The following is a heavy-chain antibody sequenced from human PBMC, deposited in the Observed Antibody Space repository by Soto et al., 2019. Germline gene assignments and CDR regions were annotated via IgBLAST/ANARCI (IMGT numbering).Heavy chain of an antibody. CDR1: GGTFSSYA. V-gene: IGHV1-69*01. CDR2: IIPIFGTA. Sequence: QVQLVQSGAEVKKPGSSVKVSCKASGGTFSSYAISWVRQAPGQGLEWMGGIIPIFGTANYAQKFQGRVTITAAESTSTDHMELSSVSSEDSYGYCCARVPVLAAMTMDYWGQGTMVTVSS. J-gene: IGHJ4*02. D-gene: IGHD2-2*01. CDR3: ARVPVLAAMTMDY.